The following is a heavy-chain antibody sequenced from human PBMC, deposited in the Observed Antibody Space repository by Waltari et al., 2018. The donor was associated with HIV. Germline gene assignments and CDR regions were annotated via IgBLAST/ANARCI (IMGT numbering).Heavy chain of an antibody. J-gene: IGHJ4*02. V-gene: IGHV7-4-1*02. CDR1: GYTFTDFA. CDR3: ARLNLKNGHLPSY. Sequence: QVQLVQSGSELRTPGASVKVACKTSGYTFTDFALNWVRQAPGQGLQWMGWINTETGKPADAQDFTGLFVISLDTSVSTTYLQISSLKAEDTAVYYCARLNLKNGHLPSYWGQGTLVTVSS. CDR2: INTETGKP. D-gene: IGHD2-8*01.